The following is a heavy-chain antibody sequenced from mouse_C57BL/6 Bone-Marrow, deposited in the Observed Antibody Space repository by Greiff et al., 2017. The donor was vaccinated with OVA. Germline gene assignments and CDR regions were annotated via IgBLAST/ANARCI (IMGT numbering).Heavy chain of an antibody. D-gene: IGHD2-1*01. J-gene: IGHJ1*03. Sequence: EVKLVESEGGLVQPGSSMKLSCTASGFTFSDYYMAWVRQVPEKGLEWVANINYDGSSTYYLDSLKSRFIISRDNAKNILYLQMSSLKSEDTATYYCAREGNFCWYFDVWGTGTTVTVSS. V-gene: IGHV5-16*01. CDR3: AREGNFCWYFDV. CDR2: INYDGSST. CDR1: GFTFSDYY.